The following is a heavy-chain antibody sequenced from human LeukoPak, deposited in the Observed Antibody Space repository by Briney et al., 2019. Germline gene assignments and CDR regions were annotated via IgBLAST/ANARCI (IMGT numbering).Heavy chain of an antibody. CDR1: DDPINSGVYY. CDR2: IYTSGTTT. D-gene: IGHD1-26*01. J-gene: IGHJ6*03. V-gene: IGHV4-61*09. Sequence: SETLSLTCTVSDDPINSGVYYWNWIRQPAGKGLEWIGHIYTSGTTTNSNPSLKSRVAISLDTSKNHFSLKLSSVTAADTAVYYCARAKKRNGRSRNFYLDVWGKGTTVTVSS. CDR3: ARAKKRNGRSRNFYLDV.